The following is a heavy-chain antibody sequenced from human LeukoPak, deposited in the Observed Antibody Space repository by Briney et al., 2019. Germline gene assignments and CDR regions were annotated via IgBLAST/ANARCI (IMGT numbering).Heavy chain of an antibody. CDR3: AKALLWFGEYPSANFDY. V-gene: IGHV3-23*01. CDR1: GFTFSSYA. Sequence: GGSLRLSCAASGFTFSSYAMSWVRQAPEKGLEWVSAISGSGGSTYYADSVKGRFTISRDNSKNTLYLQMNSLRAEDTAVYYCAKALLWFGEYPSANFDYWGQGTPVTVSS. D-gene: IGHD3-10*01. J-gene: IGHJ4*02. CDR2: ISGSGGST.